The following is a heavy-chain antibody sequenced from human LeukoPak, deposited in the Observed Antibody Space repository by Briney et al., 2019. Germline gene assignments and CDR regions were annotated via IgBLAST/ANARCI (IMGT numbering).Heavy chain of an antibody. CDR1: GFTFSSCG. CDR3: ARVQGAYSSGWYFTQPYYYGMDV. D-gene: IGHD6-19*01. J-gene: IGHJ6*02. CDR2: IWYDGSNK. V-gene: IGHV3-33*01. Sequence: GRSLRLSCAASGFTFSSCGMHWVRQAPGKGLEWVAVIWYDGSNKYYADSVKGRFTISRDNSKNTLYLQMNSLRAEDTAVYYCARVQGAYSSGWYFTQPYYYGMDVWGQGTTVTVSS.